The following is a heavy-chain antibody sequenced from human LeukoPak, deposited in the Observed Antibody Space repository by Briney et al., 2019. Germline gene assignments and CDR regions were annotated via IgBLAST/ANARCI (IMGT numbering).Heavy chain of an antibody. CDR1: GIIFSDYA. J-gene: IGHJ4*02. V-gene: IGHV3-23*01. CDR3: AKEYGRYPPYDF. D-gene: IGHD1-26*01. CDR2: IPGSGVST. Sequence: GGSLRLSCAASGIIFSDYAMYWVRQAPGKGLEWISSIPGSGVSTYYGGSVKGRFTISRDNSINSVYLQMNSLRAEDTAIYYCAKEYGRYPPYDFWGQGTLVTVSS.